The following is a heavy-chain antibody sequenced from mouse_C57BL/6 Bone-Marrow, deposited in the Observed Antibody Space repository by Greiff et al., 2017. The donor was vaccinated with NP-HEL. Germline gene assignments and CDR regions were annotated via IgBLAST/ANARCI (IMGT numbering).Heavy chain of an antibody. CDR3: ASITTVVAPYYFDY. CDR1: GYTFTSYG. Sequence: QVQLKESGAELARPGASVKLSCKASGYTFTSYGISWVKQRTGQGLEWIGEIYPRSGNTYYNEKFKGKATLTAVKSSSTAYMELRSLTSEDSAVYFCASITTVVAPYYFDYWGQGTTLTVSS. J-gene: IGHJ2*01. CDR2: IYPRSGNT. D-gene: IGHD1-1*01. V-gene: IGHV1-81*01.